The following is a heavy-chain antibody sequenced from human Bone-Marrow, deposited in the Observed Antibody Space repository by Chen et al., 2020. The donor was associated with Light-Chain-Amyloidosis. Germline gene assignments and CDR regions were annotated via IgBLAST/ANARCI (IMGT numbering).Heavy chain of an antibody. D-gene: IGHD1-26*01. CDR2: ISYDANRD. Sequence: QVQLVESGGGVVQPGRSLRLSCVASGFTFSRYGIFWVRQAPGKGLEWVALISYDANRDFYADSVKGRFTVSRDNSKNTLYLQMNSLRIEDTAVYYCAKARLYSGSYWGIVDYWGQGTLVTVSS. CDR3: AKARLYSGSYWGIVDY. V-gene: IGHV3-30*18. J-gene: IGHJ4*02. CDR1: GFTFSRYG.